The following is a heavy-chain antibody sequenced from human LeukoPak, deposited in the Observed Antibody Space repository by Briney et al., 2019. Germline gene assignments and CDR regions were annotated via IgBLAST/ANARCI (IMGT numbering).Heavy chain of an antibody. J-gene: IGHJ4*02. D-gene: IGHD4-17*01. CDR3: AKEFVRYGDYGGY. CDR2: IRYDGSNK. Sequence: GGSLRLSCAASGLTFSSYGMHWVRQAPGKGLEWVAFIRYDGSNKYYADSVKGRFTISRDNSKNTLYLQMNSLRAEDTAVYYCAKEFVRYGDYGGYWGQGTLVTVSS. V-gene: IGHV3-30*02. CDR1: GLTFSSYG.